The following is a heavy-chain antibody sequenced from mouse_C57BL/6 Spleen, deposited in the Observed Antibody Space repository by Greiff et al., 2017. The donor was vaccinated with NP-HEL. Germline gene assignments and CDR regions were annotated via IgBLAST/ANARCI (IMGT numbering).Heavy chain of an antibody. V-gene: IGHV1-69*01. CDR2: IDPSDSYT. J-gene: IGHJ2*01. CDR3: ASYWDYFDY. CDR1: GYTFTSYW. D-gene: IGHD4-1*01. Sequence: QVQLKQPGAELVMPGASVKLSCKASGYTFTSYWMHWVKQRPGQGLEWIGEIDPSDSYTNYNQKFKGKSTLTVDKSSSTAYMQLSSLTSEDSAVYYCASYWDYFDYWGQGTTLTVSS.